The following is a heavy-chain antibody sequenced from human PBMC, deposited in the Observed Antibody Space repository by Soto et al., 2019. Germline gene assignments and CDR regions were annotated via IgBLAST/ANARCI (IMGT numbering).Heavy chain of an antibody. CDR3: ARRGYYAISAFDI. D-gene: IGHD2-8*01. V-gene: IGHV4-39*01. CDR2: IYHSGST. J-gene: IGHJ3*02. Sequence: SQPKSLSSTVSGGSISSSSYYWGWNRKPPGKGLEWIGSIYHSGSTYYNPSLKSRVTISVDTSKNQFSLKLSSVTAADTAVYYCARRGYYAISAFDIWGQGTMLTVSS. CDR1: GGSISSSSYY.